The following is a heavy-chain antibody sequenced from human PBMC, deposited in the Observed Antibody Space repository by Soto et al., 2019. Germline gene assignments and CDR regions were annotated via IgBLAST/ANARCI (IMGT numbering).Heavy chain of an antibody. Sequence: SETLSLTCTVSGGSISSSSYYWGWISQPPGKGLEWIGSIYYSGSTYCNPSLKSRVTISVDTSKNQFSLKLSSVTAADTAVYYCARNALLYEGVGLNWFDPWGQGTLVTVSS. CDR2: IYYSGST. J-gene: IGHJ5*02. D-gene: IGHD2-8*01. CDR1: GGSISSSSYY. CDR3: ARNALLYEGVGLNWFDP. V-gene: IGHV4-39*01.